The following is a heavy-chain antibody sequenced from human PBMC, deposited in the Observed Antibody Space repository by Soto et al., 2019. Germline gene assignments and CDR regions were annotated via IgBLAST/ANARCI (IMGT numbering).Heavy chain of an antibody. Sequence: QVQLQESGPGLVKPSQTLSLTCTVSGGSISSGGYYWSWIRQHPGKGLEWIGYIYYSGSTYYNPSLKSRVTISVDTSKNQCSLKLSSVTAADTAVYYCAREGRGVRYYYGMDVWGQGTTVTVSS. CDR3: AREGRGVRYYYGMDV. CDR1: GGSISSGGYY. CDR2: IYYSGST. J-gene: IGHJ6*02. D-gene: IGHD3-10*01. V-gene: IGHV4-31*03.